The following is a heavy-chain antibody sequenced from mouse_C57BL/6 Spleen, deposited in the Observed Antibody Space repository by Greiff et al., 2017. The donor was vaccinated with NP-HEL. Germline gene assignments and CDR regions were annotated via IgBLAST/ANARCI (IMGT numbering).Heavy chain of an antibody. D-gene: IGHD2-4*01. CDR2: ISSGGSYT. CDR1: GFTFSSYG. Sequence: EVQGVESGGDLVKPGGSLKLSCAASGFTFSSYGMSWVRQTPDKRLEWVATISSGGSYTYYPDSVKGRFTISRDNAKNTLYLQMSSLKSEDTAMYYCARQNDYDASGYFDVWGTGTTVTVSS. J-gene: IGHJ1*03. V-gene: IGHV5-6*01. CDR3: ARQNDYDASGYFDV.